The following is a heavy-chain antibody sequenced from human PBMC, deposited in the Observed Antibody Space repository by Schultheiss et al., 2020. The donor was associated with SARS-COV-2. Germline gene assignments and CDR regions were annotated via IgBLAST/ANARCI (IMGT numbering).Heavy chain of an antibody. D-gene: IGHD3-16*01. CDR1: GGSVSSGSYY. CDR3: ARESFGRGRYYGMDV. J-gene: IGHJ6*02. Sequence: SETLSLTCTVSGGSVSSGSYYWSWIRQPPGKGLEWIGYIYYSGSTNYNPSLKSRVTISVDTSKNQFSLKLSPVTAADTAVYYCARESFGRGRYYGMDVWGQGTTVTVSS. V-gene: IGHV4-61*01. CDR2: IYYSGST.